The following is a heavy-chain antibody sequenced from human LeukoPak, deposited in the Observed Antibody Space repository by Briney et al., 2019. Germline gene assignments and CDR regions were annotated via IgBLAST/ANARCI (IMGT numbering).Heavy chain of an antibody. CDR3: ARRVRDDTSGYLYYFDY. CDR2: ISSSSTYI. CDR1: GFTFSSYN. J-gene: IGHJ4*02. D-gene: IGHD3-22*01. V-gene: IGHV3-21*01. Sequence: GGPLRLSCAASGFTFSSYNINWVRQAPGKGLEWVASISSSSTYIYYADSLMGRFTISRDNAKNSLYLQMNSLRAEDTAVYYCARRVRDDTSGYLYYFDYWGQGTLVTVSS.